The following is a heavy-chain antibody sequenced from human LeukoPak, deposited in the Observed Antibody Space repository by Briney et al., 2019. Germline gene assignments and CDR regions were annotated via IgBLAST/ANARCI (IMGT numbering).Heavy chain of an antibody. D-gene: IGHD1-1*01. CDR3: ARQTGTVNYYYGMDV. V-gene: IGHV4-31*03. CDR2: IYYSGST. CDR1: GGSISSGGYY. J-gene: IGHJ6*02. Sequence: SETLSLNCTVSGGSISSGGYYWSWIRQHPGKGLEWIGYIYYSGSTYYNPSLKSRVTISVDTSKNQFSLKLSSVTAADTAVYYCARQTGTVNYYYGMDVWGQGTTVTVSS.